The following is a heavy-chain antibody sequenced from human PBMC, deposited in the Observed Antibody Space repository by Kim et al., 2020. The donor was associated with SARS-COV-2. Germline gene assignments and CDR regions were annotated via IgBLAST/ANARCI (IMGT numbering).Heavy chain of an antibody. CDR1: GFTFSSYA. V-gene: IGHV3-64D*06. CDR3: VKVIAAAGRSDYYYGMDV. Sequence: GGSLRLSCSASGFTFSSYAMHWVRQAPGKGLEYVSAISSNGGSTYYADSVKGRFTISRDNSKNTLYLQMSSLRAEDTAVYYCVKVIAAAGRSDYYYGMDVWGQGTTVTVSS. J-gene: IGHJ6*02. D-gene: IGHD6-13*01. CDR2: ISSNGGST.